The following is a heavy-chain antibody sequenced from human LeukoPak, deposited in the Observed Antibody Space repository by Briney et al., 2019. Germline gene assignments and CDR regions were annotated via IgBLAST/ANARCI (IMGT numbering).Heavy chain of an antibody. V-gene: IGHV4-59*13. CDR1: GGSTSGYY. CDR2: IYYSGST. Sequence: SETLSLTCTVSGGSTSGYYWSWIRQPPGKGLEWIGDIYYSGSTNYNPSLTSRVTISVDTSKNQFSLKLNSATAADTAVYYCARGWDGIAVAGSFDYWGQGTLVTVSS. J-gene: IGHJ4*02. D-gene: IGHD6-19*01. CDR3: ARGWDGIAVAGSFDY.